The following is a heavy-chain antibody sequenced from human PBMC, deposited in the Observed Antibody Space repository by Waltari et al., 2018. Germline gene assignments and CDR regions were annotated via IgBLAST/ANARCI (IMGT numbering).Heavy chain of an antibody. CDR3: ARDRGRGLYLDS. D-gene: IGHD2-15*01. CDR2: VRRSGCT. J-gene: IGHJ4*02. V-gene: IGHV4-4*02. Sequence: QLRLQESGPGLVKPSRTLSFTCGVSGDFMSDSDVWNRVRGPPGKVLEWIGQVRRSGCTNYSPSFASRVAVSVDSSKNEFSLWLTFATAADTAVYYCARDRGRGLYLDSWGPGTLVTV. CDR1: GDFMSDSDV.